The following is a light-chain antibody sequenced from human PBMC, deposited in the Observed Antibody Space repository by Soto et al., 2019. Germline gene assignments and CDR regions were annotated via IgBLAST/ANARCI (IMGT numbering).Light chain of an antibody. V-gene: IGKV3-20*01. CDR3: QQCGTSPWT. CDR1: QSVGSSF. Sequence: EIGVTQAPGTLSLSPGERATLSCRASQSVGSSFLACYQQNPGKAPRLLVYGASNRATAIPYRFSGSGSGTDFAITISGLEPEGVEVYYFQQCGTSPWTFGQGTKVQTK. CDR2: GAS. J-gene: IGKJ1*01.